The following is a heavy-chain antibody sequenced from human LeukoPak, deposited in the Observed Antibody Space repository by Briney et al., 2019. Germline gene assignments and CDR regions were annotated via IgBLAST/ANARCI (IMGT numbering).Heavy chain of an antibody. V-gene: IGHV4-61*02. D-gene: IGHD3-22*01. Sequence: PSQTLSLTCTVSGGSISSGSYYWSWIRQPAGKGLEWIGRIYTSGSTNSNPSLKSRVTISLDTSKNQFSLKLSSVTAADTAVYYCARGMGYYDSKRFDYWGQGTLVTVSS. CDR3: ARGMGYYDSKRFDY. CDR2: IYTSGST. J-gene: IGHJ4*02. CDR1: GGSISSGSYY.